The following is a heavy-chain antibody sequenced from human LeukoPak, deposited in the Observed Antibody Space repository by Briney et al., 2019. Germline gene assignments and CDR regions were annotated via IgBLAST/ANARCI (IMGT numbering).Heavy chain of an antibody. CDR1: GFTVSSNY. V-gene: IGHV3-66*02. CDR2: IYSGGST. J-gene: IGHJ6*02. CDR3: ARVYSGYDGDYYYYGMDV. Sequence: GGSLRLSCAASGFTVSSNYMSWVRQAPGKGLEWVSVIYSGGSTYYADSVKGRFTISRDNSKNTLYLQMNSLRAEDTAVYYCARVYSGYDGDYYYYGMDVWGQGTTVTVSS. D-gene: IGHD5-12*01.